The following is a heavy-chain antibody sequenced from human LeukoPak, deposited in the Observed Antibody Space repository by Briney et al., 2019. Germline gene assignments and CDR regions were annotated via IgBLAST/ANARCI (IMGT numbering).Heavy chain of an antibody. V-gene: IGHV1-69*05. CDR1: GGTFSSYA. Sequence: SVKVSCKASGGTFSSYAISWVRQAPGQGLEWMGEIIPIFGTANYAQKFQGRVTITTDESTSTAYMELSSLRSEDTAVYYCARTKGQAWNAFDSWGQGTMVTVSS. CDR3: ARTKGQAWNAFDS. D-gene: IGHD5-12*01. J-gene: IGHJ3*02. CDR2: IIPIFGTA.